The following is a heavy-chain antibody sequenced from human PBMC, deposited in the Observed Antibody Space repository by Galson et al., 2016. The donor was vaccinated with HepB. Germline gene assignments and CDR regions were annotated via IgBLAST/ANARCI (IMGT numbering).Heavy chain of an antibody. J-gene: IGHJ3*01. Sequence: SLRLSCAASGFTFSLYGMQWVRQAPGKGLEWVAVVWFDGYTKFYADSVRGRFTVSGDSSRDTVDLQMNNLRAEDTAMYFCARDLGVRGYGREPRDAYDLWGQGTMVSVSS. CDR1: GFTFSLYG. D-gene: IGHD3-10*01. V-gene: IGHV3-33*01. CDR3: ARDLGVRGYGREPRDAYDL. CDR2: VWFDGYTK.